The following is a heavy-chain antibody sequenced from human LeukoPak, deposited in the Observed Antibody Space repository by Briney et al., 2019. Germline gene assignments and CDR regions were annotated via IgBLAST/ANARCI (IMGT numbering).Heavy chain of an antibody. CDR1: GYSFTTYW. D-gene: IGHD5-12*01. V-gene: IGHV5-51*01. CDR2: IYPGDSDT. CDR3: ARDPYSGYYGDYYYYYMDV. Sequence: GESLKISCKGSGYSFTTYWIGWVRQMPGKGLEWMGIIYPGDSDTRYSPSFQGQVTISADKSISTAYLQWSSLKASDTAMYYCARDPYSGYYGDYYYYYMDVWGKGTTVTISS. J-gene: IGHJ6*03.